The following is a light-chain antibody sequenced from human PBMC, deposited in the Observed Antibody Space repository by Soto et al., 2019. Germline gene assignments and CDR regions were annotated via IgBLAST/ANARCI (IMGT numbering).Light chain of an antibody. CDR1: QDISNY. V-gene: IGKV1-33*01. CDR3: QQYADLPYT. Sequence: DIQMTQSPSSLSASVGDRLTITCQASQDISNYLNWYQQKPGKATKLLIYDASNLETGVPSRFSGSGSETDFTFTVSSLQPEDIATYYCQQYADLPYTFGQGTKLEIK. CDR2: DAS. J-gene: IGKJ2*01.